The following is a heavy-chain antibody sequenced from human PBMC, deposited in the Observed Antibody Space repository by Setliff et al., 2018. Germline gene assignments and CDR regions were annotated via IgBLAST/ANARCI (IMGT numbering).Heavy chain of an antibody. CDR2: TFYSGST. D-gene: IGHD2-2*01. CDR1: GGSISISGYY. Sequence: PSETLSLTCTVSGGSISISGYYWGWIRQPPGKGLEWIGSTFYSGSTYYSPSLKSRVTISVDTSKNQFSLKLSSVTAADTAVYYCARGYCNSVGCFFAGWFDPWGQGTLVTVSS. V-gene: IGHV4-39*07. CDR3: ARGYCNSVGCFFAGWFDP. J-gene: IGHJ5*02.